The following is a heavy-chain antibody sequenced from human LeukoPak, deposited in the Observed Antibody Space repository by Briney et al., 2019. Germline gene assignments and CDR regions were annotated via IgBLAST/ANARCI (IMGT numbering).Heavy chain of an antibody. D-gene: IGHD3-22*01. CDR3: ARDLWNFYDDSSYNRDFDS. V-gene: IGHV1-18*01. CDR2: IGTYGGDT. Sequence: ASVKVSCKATSRISWVRQAPGQGLEWMGWIGTYGGDTYYAQKFQGRITVTTDTSTSTVYMELRNLRSDDTAVYYCARDLWNFYDDSSYNRDFDSWGQGTLVTVSS. J-gene: IGHJ5*01. CDR1: TSR.